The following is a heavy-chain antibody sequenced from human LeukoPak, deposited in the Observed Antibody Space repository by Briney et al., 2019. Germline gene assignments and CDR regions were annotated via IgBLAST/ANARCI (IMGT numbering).Heavy chain of an antibody. CDR2: ISGSGGSR. D-gene: IGHD6-13*01. V-gene: IGHV3-23*01. Sequence: GGSLRLSCAAAGFTFSSYAMSWVRQAPGEWLEWVSAISGSGGSRFYADSVKGRFTISRDNSKNTLYLQMNSLRAEDTAVYYCAKVLTPYSSSWLSFDYWGQGTLVTVSS. J-gene: IGHJ4*02. CDR3: AKVLTPYSSSWLSFDY. CDR1: GFTFSSYA.